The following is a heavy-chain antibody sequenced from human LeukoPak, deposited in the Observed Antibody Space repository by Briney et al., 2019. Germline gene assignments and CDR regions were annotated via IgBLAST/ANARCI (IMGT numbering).Heavy chain of an antibody. J-gene: IGHJ5*02. CDR2: ISAYNGNT. CDR3: ARSFSGIVVVVAELRTWFDP. D-gene: IGHD2-15*01. V-gene: IGHV1-18*01. Sequence: ASVKVSCKASGYTFTSYGISWVRQAPGQGLEWMGWISAYNGNTNYAQKLQGRVTMTTDTSTSTAYMELRSLRSDDTAVYYCARSFSGIVVVVAELRTWFDPWGQGTLVTVSS. CDR1: GYTFTSYG.